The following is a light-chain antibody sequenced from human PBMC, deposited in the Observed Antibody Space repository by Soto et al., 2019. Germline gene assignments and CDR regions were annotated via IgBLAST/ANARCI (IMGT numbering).Light chain of an antibody. Sequence: QSALTQPASVSGSPGQSITIPCTGTSSDIGNYNLISWYQHHPGKAPKVIIFEATKRPSDISGRFSASKSGNTASLTISGLLAEDEDDYYCCSYAGRASVIFGGGTKLTVL. V-gene: IGLV2-23*01. J-gene: IGLJ2*01. CDR1: SSDIGNYNL. CDR3: CSYAGRASVI. CDR2: EAT.